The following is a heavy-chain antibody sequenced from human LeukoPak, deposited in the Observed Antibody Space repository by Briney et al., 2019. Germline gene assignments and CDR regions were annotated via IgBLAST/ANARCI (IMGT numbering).Heavy chain of an antibody. CDR1: GFTFRSYA. D-gene: IGHD1-26*01. J-gene: IGHJ4*02. CDR2: TTGSGGST. V-gene: IGHV3-23*01. CDR3: ARDLVGATTVDY. Sequence: GGSLRLSCAASGFTFRSYAMSWVRLAPGKGLEWVSATTGSGGSTYYADSVKGRFTISRDNSKNTLYLQMNSLRAEDTAVYYCARDLVGATTVDYWGQGTLVTVSS.